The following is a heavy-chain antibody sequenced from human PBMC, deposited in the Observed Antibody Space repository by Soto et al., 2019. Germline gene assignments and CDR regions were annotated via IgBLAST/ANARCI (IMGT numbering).Heavy chain of an antibody. CDR3: ASEKTSYGMDV. V-gene: IGHV1-8*01. CDR1: GYTFTSYD. Sequence: QGQLVQSGAEVKKPGASVKVSCKASGYTFTSYDITWVRQATGQGLEWMGWMNPNGGNTGHAQKIQGRVTMTSNTSNSTAYIELSSLRSEDTAVYYCASEKTSYGMDVWGQGTTVTVSS. CDR2: MNPNGGNT. J-gene: IGHJ6*02.